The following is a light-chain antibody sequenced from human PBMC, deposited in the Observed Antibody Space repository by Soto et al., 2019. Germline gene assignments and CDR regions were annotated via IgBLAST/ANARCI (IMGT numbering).Light chain of an antibody. J-gene: IGKJ1*01. CDR3: QQYGSSPRT. CDR1: QSVSSSY. CDR2: GAS. V-gene: IGKV3-20*01. Sequence: EIVLTQSPGTLSLSPGERATLSCRASQSVSSSYLAWYQQKPGQAPRLLIYGASSRATGIPDRFSGSGPGTHFTLTISRLEPEDFAVYYCQQYGSSPRTFGQGTKVDIK.